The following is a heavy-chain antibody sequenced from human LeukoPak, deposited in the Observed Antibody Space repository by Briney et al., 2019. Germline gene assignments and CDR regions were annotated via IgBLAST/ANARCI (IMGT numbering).Heavy chain of an antibody. V-gene: IGHV3-23*01. CDR1: GFTFSSYG. Sequence: GGSLRLSCAASGFTFSSYGMHWVRQAPGKGLEWVSAISGSGGSTYYADSVKGRFTISRDNSKNTLYLQMNSLRAEDTAVYYCAKAGEFYYDSSGYLLAYWGQGTLVTVSS. J-gene: IGHJ4*02. CDR2: ISGSGGST. D-gene: IGHD3-22*01. CDR3: AKAGEFYYDSSGYLLAY.